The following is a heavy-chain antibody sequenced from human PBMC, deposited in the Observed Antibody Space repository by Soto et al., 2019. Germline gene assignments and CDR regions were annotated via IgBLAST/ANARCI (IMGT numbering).Heavy chain of an antibody. Sequence: ASVQVSCKASGGTFSSYAISWVRQATGQGLEWMGWMNPNSGNTGYAQKFQGRVTMTRNTSISTAYMELSSLRSEDTAVYYCARLGSVVPAAIYYYYGMDVWGQGTTVTVSS. CDR2: MNPNSGNT. CDR1: GGTFSSYA. CDR3: ARLGSVVPAAIYYYYGMDV. V-gene: IGHV1-8*02. D-gene: IGHD2-2*01. J-gene: IGHJ6*02.